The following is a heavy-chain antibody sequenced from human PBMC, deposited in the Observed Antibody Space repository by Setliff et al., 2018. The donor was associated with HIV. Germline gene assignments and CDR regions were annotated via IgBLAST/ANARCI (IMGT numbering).Heavy chain of an antibody. CDR1: GGTFNTYP. D-gene: IGHD3-10*01. CDR2: IAPNLRMP. Sequence: SVKVSCKASGGTFNTYPIAWVRQAPGQGLEWMGGIAPNLRMPNYIQKFQGRVTITADKSTSTAYMELSSLRSEDTAVYYCARRGGGSGHYYYYGMDVWGQGTTVTVSS. CDR3: ARRGGGSGHYYYYGMDV. V-gene: IGHV1-69*10. J-gene: IGHJ6*02.